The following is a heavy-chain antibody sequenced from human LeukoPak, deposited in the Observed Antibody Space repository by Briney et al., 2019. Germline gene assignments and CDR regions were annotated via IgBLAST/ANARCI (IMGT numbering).Heavy chain of an antibody. Sequence: PSETLSLTCAVYGGSFSGYYWSWIRQPPGKGLEWIGEINHSGSTNYNPSLKSRVTISVDTSKNQFSLKLSSVTAADTAVYYCARVNYYDSSGSDYYYYMDVWGKGTTVTVSS. D-gene: IGHD3-22*01. CDR3: ARVNYYDSSGSDYYYYMDV. V-gene: IGHV4-34*01. CDR2: INHSGST. CDR1: GGSFSGYY. J-gene: IGHJ6*03.